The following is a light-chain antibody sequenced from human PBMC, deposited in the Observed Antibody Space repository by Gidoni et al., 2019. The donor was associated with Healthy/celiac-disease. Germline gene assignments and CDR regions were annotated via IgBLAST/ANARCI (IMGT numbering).Light chain of an antibody. V-gene: IGLV6-57*02. CDR2: EDN. CDR3: QSYDSSNLWV. Sequence: NFMLTHPLSVSESPGHTVTISCTGSSGSIASNYVQWYQQRPGSAPTTVIYEDNQRPSWVPDRFSGSIDSSSNSASLTISGLKTEDEADYYCQSYDSSNLWVFGGGTKLTVL. CDR1: SGSIASNY. J-gene: IGLJ3*02.